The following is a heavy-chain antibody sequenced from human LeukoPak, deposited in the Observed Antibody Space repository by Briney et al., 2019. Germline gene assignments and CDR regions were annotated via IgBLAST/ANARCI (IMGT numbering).Heavy chain of an antibody. CDR1: GFIFSNYG. Sequence: GRSLRLSCEASGFIFSNYGMHWIRQAPGKGLEWVAVIWYGASKEYYQNSVEGRFTISRDDSKNTLYLQMNSLRPEDTAMYYCARDFEFTTEDTFASPDYWGQGTLVTVSS. CDR2: IWYGASKE. D-gene: IGHD5-18*01. CDR3: ARDFEFTTEDTFASPDY. V-gene: IGHV3-33*01. J-gene: IGHJ4*02.